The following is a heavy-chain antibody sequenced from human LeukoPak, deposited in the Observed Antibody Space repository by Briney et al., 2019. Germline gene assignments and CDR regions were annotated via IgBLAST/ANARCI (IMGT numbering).Heavy chain of an antibody. J-gene: IGHJ1*01. Sequence: ASVKVSCKASGYTFTGYYMHWARQAPGQGLEWMGWINPNSGGTNYAQKFQGRVTMTRDTSISTAYMELSRLRSDDTAVYYCARDSGYCTNGVCLYFQHWGQGTLVTVSS. CDR1: GYTFTGYY. V-gene: IGHV1-2*02. D-gene: IGHD2-8*01. CDR3: ARDSGYCTNGVCLYFQH. CDR2: INPNSGGT.